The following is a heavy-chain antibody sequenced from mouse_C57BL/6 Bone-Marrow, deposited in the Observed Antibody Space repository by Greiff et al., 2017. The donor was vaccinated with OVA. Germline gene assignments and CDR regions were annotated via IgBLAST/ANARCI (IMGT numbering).Heavy chain of an antibody. CDR1: GYSITSGYY. J-gene: IGHJ3*01. CDR2: ISYDGSN. Sequence: EVQLQQSGPGLVKPSQSLSLTCSVTGYSITSGYYWNWIRQFPGNKLEWMGYISYDGSNNYNPSLKNRISITRDTSKNQFFLKLNSATTEDTATYYCAKELDGYSFAYWGQGTLVTVSA. V-gene: IGHV3-6*01. D-gene: IGHD2-3*01. CDR3: AKELDGYSFAY.